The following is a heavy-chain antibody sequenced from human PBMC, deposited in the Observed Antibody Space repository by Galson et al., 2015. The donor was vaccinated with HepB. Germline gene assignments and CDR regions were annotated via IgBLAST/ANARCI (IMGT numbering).Heavy chain of an antibody. D-gene: IGHD3-10*01. J-gene: IGHJ6*02. CDR1: GYTFTSYA. Sequence: SVKVSCKASGYTFTSYAMHWVRQAPGQRLEWMGWINAGNGNTKYSQKFQGRVTITRDTSASTAYMELSSLRSEDTAVYYCGAVLLWFGEEGAPLMDVWGQGTTATVSS. V-gene: IGHV1-3*01. CDR2: INAGNGNT. CDR3: GAVLLWFGEEGAPLMDV.